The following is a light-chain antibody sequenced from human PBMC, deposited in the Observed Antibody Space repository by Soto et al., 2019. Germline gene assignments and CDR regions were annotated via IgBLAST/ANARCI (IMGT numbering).Light chain of an antibody. CDR2: SNN. V-gene: IGLV1-44*01. CDR1: SSNIGTNT. J-gene: IGLJ2*01. Sequence: QSALTQPPSASGTPGQRVTISCSGSSSNIGTNTVNWYQQLPESAPKFLIYSNNQRPSGVPDRFSGAKSGTSASLAISGLQPDDEADYYCAAGEGSLNGVLFGGGTKLTVL. CDR3: AAGEGSLNGVL.